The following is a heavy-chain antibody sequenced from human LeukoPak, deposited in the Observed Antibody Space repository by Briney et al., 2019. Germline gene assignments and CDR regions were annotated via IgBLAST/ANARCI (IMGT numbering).Heavy chain of an antibody. CDR1: GYSFTSYW. V-gene: IGHV5-51*01. Sequence: GESLKISCKGSGYSFTSYWIGWVRQMPGKGLEWMGIIYPGDSDTRYSPSFQGQVTISADKSISTAYLQWSSLKASDTAMYYCAGGRYCSGGSCYPTGGSFDIWGQGTMVTVSS. CDR2: IYPGDSDT. CDR3: AGGRYCSGGSCYPTGGSFDI. J-gene: IGHJ3*02. D-gene: IGHD2-15*01.